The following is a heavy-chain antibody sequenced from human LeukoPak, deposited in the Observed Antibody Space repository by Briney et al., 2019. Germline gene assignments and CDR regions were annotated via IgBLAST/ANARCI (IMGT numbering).Heavy chain of an antibody. CDR1: GITFSNSW. J-gene: IGHJ4*02. CDR3: ARGGGSGSYYKRELDY. CDR2: IKEEGSEK. V-gene: IGHV3-7*01. Sequence: GGSLRLSCAASGITFSNSWMCWVRQAPGKGLEWVANIKEEGSEKYYVNSVKGGVTISRDNAKNSLYLQMNSLRAEDTAVYYCARGGGSGSYYKRELDYWGQGTLVTVSS. D-gene: IGHD3-10*01.